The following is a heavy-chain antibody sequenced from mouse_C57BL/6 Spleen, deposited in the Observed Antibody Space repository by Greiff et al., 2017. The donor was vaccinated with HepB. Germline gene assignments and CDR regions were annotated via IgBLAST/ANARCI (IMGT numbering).Heavy chain of an antibody. Sequence: QVQLQQSGAELARPGASVKLSCKASGYTFTSYGISWVKQRTGQGLEWIGEIYPRSGNTYYNEKFKGKATLTADKSSSTAYMELRSLTSEDSAVYFCARGGEYDGGLAYWGQGTLVTVSA. CDR1: GYTFTSYG. D-gene: IGHD2-14*01. CDR2: IYPRSGNT. V-gene: IGHV1-81*01. J-gene: IGHJ3*01. CDR3: ARGGEYDGGLAY.